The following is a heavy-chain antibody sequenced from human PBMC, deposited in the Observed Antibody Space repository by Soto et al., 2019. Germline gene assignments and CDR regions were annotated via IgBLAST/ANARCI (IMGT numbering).Heavy chain of an antibody. J-gene: IGHJ5*02. CDR3: DSDRISLVGSES. Sequence: GASVKVSCKASGYTFTSYGISWVRQAPGQGLEWMGWISAYNGNINYAQKFQGRVTMTTDTSTSTAYMELRSLRSDDTAVYYCDSDRISLVGSESLGQGTLDTGSS. CDR1: GYTFTSYG. D-gene: IGHD1-26*01. CDR2: ISAYNGNI. V-gene: IGHV1-18*01.